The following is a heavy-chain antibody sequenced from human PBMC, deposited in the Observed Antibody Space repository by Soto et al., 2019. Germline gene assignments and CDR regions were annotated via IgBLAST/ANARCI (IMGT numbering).Heavy chain of an antibody. Sequence: SETLSLTCAVYGGSFSGYYWSWIRQPPGKGLEWIGEISQSGSTNYNPSLKSRVTISVDTSKNQFSLKLSSLTAADTSVYYCARGRSLRLTSPFRPRFGRSWFGSWGPGTLVTVSS. J-gene: IGHJ5*01. CDR3: ARGRSLRLTSPFRPRFGRSWFGS. CDR1: GGSFSGYY. D-gene: IGHD3-10*01. CDR2: ISQSGST. V-gene: IGHV4-34*01.